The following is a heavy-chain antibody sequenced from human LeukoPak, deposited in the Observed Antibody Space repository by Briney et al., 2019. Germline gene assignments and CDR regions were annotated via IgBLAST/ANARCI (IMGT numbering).Heavy chain of an antibody. V-gene: IGHV3-21*04. D-gene: IGHD3-16*02. J-gene: IGHJ2*01. CDR2: MSNIGSHI. Sequence: NTGGSLRLSCVASGFSFGSYSMTWVRQAPGKELEWVSSMSNIGSHIYHADSVKGRFTISRDNAKNSLFLQMNSLRVEDTAIYYCAVSFRYLDLWGRGTLVTVSS. CDR1: GFSFGSYS. CDR3: AVSFRYLDL.